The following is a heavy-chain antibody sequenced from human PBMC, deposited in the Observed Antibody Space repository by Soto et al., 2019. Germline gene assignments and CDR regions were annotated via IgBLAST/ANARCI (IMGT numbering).Heavy chain of an antibody. D-gene: IGHD1-26*01. CDR2: IIPILGST. Sequence: SVKVSCKASGGTFSSYTISWVRQAPGQGLEWMGRIIPILGSTSYAQKFQGRVTMTRDTSTSTVYMELSSPRSEDTAVYYCARDLAYSRELLPHYYYYYGMDVWGQGTTVTVSS. V-gene: IGHV1-69*08. CDR3: ARDLAYSRELLPHYYYYYGMDV. J-gene: IGHJ6*02. CDR1: GGTFSSYT.